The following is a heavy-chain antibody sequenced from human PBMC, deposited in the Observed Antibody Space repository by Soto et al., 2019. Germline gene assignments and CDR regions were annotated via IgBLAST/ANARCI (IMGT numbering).Heavy chain of an antibody. CDR2: IYPGDSDT. Sequence: PGESLKISCKASGYTFTNYWIGWVRQMPGKGLEWLGIIYPGDSDTRYRTSFQGQITISVDKSISTVYLQWSSLKASDTAMYYCAAQLGVTGGDYWGQGTLVTVSS. D-gene: IGHD4-4*01. CDR1: GYTFTNYW. J-gene: IGHJ4*02. V-gene: IGHV5-51*01. CDR3: AAQLGVTGGDY.